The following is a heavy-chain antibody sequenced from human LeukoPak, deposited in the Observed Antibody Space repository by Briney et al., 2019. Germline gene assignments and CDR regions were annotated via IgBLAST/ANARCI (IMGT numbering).Heavy chain of an antibody. V-gene: IGHV4-59*08. D-gene: IGHD1-26*01. CDR3: ARSPEWELRLVDY. J-gene: IGHJ4*02. CDR1: GGSISSYY. Sequence: SETLSLTCTVSGGSISSYYWSWIRQPPGKGLEWIGYIYYSGSTNYNPSLKSRVTISVDTSKNQFSLKLSSVTAADTAVYYCARSPEWELRLVDYWGQGTLVTVSS. CDR2: IYYSGST.